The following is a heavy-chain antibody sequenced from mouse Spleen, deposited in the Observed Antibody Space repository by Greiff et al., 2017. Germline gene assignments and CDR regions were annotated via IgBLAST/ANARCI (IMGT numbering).Heavy chain of an antibody. CDR1: GYTFTSYW. D-gene: IGHD2-14*01. V-gene: IGHV1-72*01. CDR2: IDPNSGGT. J-gene: IGHJ4*01. Sequence: QVQLQQPGAELVKPGASVKLSCKASGYTFTSYWMHWVKQRPGRGLEWIGRIDPNSGGTKYNEKFKSKVTLTVDKPSSTAYLQLSSLTSEDSAVYYWARWAYYREYYYAMYYWGQGTSVTVSS. CDR3: ARWAYYREYYYAMYY.